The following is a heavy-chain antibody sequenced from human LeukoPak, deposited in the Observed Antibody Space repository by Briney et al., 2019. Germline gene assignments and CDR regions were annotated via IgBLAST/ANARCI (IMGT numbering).Heavy chain of an antibody. Sequence: GGSLRLSCAASGFTVGSNYMTWVRQAPGKGLEWVSVIYSGGSTYYAGSVKGRFTISRDNSKNTLYLQMNSLRAEDTAVYYCARLQLDPNNWFDPWGQGTLVTVSS. J-gene: IGHJ5*02. CDR2: IYSGGST. CDR3: ARLQLDPNNWFDP. CDR1: GFTVGSNY. D-gene: IGHD1-1*01. V-gene: IGHV3-66*04.